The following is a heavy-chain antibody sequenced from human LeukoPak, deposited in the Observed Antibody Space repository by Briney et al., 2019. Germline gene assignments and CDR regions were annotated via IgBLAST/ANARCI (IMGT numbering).Heavy chain of an antibody. V-gene: IGHV3-23*01. D-gene: IGHD3-22*01. Sequence: GGSLRLSCAVSGITLSNYGMSWVRQAPGKGLEWVSGISGSGGNTYYADSVKGRFTISRDNSKNTLYLQMNSLRAEDTAVYFCAKRGVVIRVILVGFHKEAYYFDSWGQGALVTVFS. CDR3: AKRGVVIRVILVGFHKEAYYFDS. CDR1: GITLSNYG. CDR2: ISGSGGNT. J-gene: IGHJ4*02.